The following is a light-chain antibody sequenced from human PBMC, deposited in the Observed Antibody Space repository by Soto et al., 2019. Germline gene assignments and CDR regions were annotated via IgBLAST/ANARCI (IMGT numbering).Light chain of an antibody. CDR1: QSINIY. V-gene: IGKV1-39*01. J-gene: IGKJ3*01. CDR2: VAS. Sequence: DIQMTQSPSSLSASVGDSVTITCRASQSINIYLSWYQQKPGKAPKLLINVASTLQGGVPSRFSGSGSGTDFTLTISSLQPEDFATYYCQQSYSTPFTFGPGTKVDIK. CDR3: QQSYSTPFT.